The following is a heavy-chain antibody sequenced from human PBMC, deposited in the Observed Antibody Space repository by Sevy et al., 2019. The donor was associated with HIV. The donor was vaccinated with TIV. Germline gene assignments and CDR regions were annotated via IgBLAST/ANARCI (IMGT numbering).Heavy chain of an antibody. V-gene: IGHV3-48*02. CDR2: ISSSSSTI. J-gene: IGHJ5*02. CDR3: AREYYGSGSYEEFDP. D-gene: IGHD3-10*01. CDR1: GFTFSSYS. Sequence: GGSLRLSCAASGFTFSSYSMNWVRQAPGKGLEWVSYISSSSSTIYYADSVKGRVTISRDNAKNSLYLQMNSLRDEDTAEYYCAREYYGSGSYEEFDPWGQGTLVTVSS.